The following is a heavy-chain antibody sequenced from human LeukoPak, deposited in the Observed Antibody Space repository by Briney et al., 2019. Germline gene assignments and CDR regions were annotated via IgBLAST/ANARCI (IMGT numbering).Heavy chain of an antibody. D-gene: IGHD5-12*01. Sequence: PGGSLRLSCAASGFTFSNYWMHWVRQAPGKGLVWVSRINSDGINTSYADSVKGRFTISRDNAKNTLYLQMNSLRAEDTAVYYCAKDIGYSGYDFTSYFDYWGQGTLVTVSS. CDR1: GFTFSNYW. J-gene: IGHJ4*02. V-gene: IGHV3-74*01. CDR2: INSDGINT. CDR3: AKDIGYSGYDFTSYFDY.